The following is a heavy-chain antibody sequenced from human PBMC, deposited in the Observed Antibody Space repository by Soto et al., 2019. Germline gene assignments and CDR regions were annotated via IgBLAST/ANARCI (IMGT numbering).Heavy chain of an antibody. CDR2: IYWDDDK. Sequence: QITLKESGPSLGKPTKTLPLTCTFPGFSLRKTGEVVVWIRQPPGKPLEWLALIYWDDDKRSGPSLKSRLTITKDTSKNQVVLTLTNMDPVDTATYYCALARYSNFDYWGQGTLVTVSS. V-gene: IGHV2-5*05. CDR1: GFSLRKTGEV. J-gene: IGHJ4*02. D-gene: IGHD4-4*01. CDR3: ALARYSNFDY.